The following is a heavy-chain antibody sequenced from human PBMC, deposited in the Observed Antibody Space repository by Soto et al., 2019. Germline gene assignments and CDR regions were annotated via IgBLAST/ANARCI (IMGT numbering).Heavy chain of an antibody. Sequence: GGSLRLSCAASAFTFSSYVMNWVRQAPGKGLEWVSSISSSSSYIYYADSVKGRFTISRDNARNSLYLQMNSLRAEGTAVYYCARDPKTTASGYAYFDFWGQGALVTVSS. CDR3: ARDPKTTASGYAYFDF. D-gene: IGHD5-12*01. J-gene: IGHJ4*02. CDR1: AFTFSSYV. CDR2: ISSSSSYI. V-gene: IGHV3-21*01.